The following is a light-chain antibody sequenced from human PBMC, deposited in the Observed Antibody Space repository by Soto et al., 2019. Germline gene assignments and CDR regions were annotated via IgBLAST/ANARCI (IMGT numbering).Light chain of an antibody. V-gene: IGLV2-14*01. Sequence: QSVLTQPASVSGSPGQSITISCTGTSSDIGGYNYVSWYQLHSGKAPKLLIYEVTNRPSGVSSRFSGSKSGNTASLTISGLQAEDEADYYCSSYTSDSNPYLFGTGTKVTVL. CDR2: EVT. CDR1: SSDIGGYNY. CDR3: SSYTSDSNPYL. J-gene: IGLJ1*01.